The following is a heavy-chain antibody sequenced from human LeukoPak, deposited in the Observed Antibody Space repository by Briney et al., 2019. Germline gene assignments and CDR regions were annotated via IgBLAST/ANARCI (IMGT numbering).Heavy chain of an antibody. D-gene: IGHD2-21*02. V-gene: IGHV4-34*01. Sequence: SETLSLTCAVYGGSFSGYYWSWIRQPPGKGLEWIGEINHSGSTNYNPSLKSRDTISVDTSKNQFSLKLSSVTAADTAVYYCARGAPDCGGDCYSGYFDLWGRGTLVTVSS. J-gene: IGHJ2*01. CDR1: GGSFSGYY. CDR2: INHSGST. CDR3: ARGAPDCGGDCYSGYFDL.